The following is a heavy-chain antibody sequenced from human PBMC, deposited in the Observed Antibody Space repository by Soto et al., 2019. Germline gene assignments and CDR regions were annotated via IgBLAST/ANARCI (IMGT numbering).Heavy chain of an antibody. Sequence: GGSLRLSCAASGFTFSNYAMSWVRQAPGKGLEWVSSITNSGGDTHYADSVKGRFTISRDNSKATLSLQMNGLRAEDTAVYYCAKRQVYHFNSCGQGFLVTVYS. D-gene: IGHD2-2*01. V-gene: IGHV3-23*01. CDR3: AKRQVYHFNS. CDR2: ITNSGGDT. J-gene: IGHJ4*02. CDR1: GFTFSNYA.